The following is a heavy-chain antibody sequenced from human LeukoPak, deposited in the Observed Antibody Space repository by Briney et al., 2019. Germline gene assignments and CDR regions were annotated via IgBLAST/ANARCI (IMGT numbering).Heavy chain of an antibody. J-gene: IGHJ5*02. Sequence: ASVKVSCKASGYTFTSYDINWVRQATGQGLEWMGWMNPNSGNTGYAQKFQGRVTMTRNTSISTAYMELSSLRSEDTAVYYCARGRCIWAYCSSTNWFDPWGQGTLVTVSS. CDR1: GYTFTSYD. CDR2: MNPNSGNT. V-gene: IGHV1-8*01. CDR3: ARGRCIWAYCSSTNWFDP. D-gene: IGHD2-2*01.